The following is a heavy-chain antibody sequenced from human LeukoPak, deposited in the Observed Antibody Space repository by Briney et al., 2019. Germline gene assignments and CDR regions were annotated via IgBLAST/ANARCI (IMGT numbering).Heavy chain of an antibody. D-gene: IGHD3-22*01. CDR2: ISGGGST. J-gene: IGHJ3*02. CDR3: ARDSGYDSSGYYVGDAFDI. V-gene: IGHV3-53*01. Sequence: GGSLRLSCAVSGFTVSNNYMSWVRQAPGKGLEWVSVISGGGSTYDADSVKGRFTISRDNSKNTLYLQMNSLRAEDTAVYYCARDSGYDSSGYYVGDAFDIWGQGTMVTVSS. CDR1: GFTVSNNY.